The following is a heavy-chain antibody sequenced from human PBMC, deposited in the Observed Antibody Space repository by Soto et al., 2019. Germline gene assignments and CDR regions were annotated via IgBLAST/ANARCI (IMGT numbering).Heavy chain of an antibody. CDR2: INPNGGT. V-gene: IGHV4-34*01. CDR1: GGSFSGYY. D-gene: IGHD6-19*01. J-gene: IGHJ4*02. Sequence: PSETLSLTCAVYGGSFSGYYWSWIRQPPGKGLEWIGEINPNGGTTYNPSFESRVAISVDTSKNQFSLGLSSVTAADTAVYFCARGQWQTRFDYWGQTTLVTVS. CDR3: ARGQWQTRFDY.